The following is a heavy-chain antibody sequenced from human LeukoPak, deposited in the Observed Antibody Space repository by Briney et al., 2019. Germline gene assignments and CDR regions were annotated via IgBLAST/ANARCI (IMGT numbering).Heavy chain of an antibody. V-gene: IGHV4-59*08. D-gene: IGHD3-22*01. CDR3: ARRSYDSSGYYYFDY. J-gene: IGHJ4*02. CDR1: GGSISSYY. Sequence: PSETLSLTCTVSGGSISSYYWSWIRQPPGKGLEWIGYIYYSGSTNYNPSLKSRVTISVDTSKDQFSLKLSSVTAADTAVYYCARRSYDSSGYYYFDYWGQGTLVTVSS. CDR2: IYYSGST.